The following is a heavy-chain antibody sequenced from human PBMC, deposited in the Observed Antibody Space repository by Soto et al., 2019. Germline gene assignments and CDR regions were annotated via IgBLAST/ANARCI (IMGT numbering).Heavy chain of an antibody. CDR3: ARQLSGSYPYDY. D-gene: IGHD3-10*01. CDR2: ISYSGST. V-gene: IGHV4-30-4*01. CDR1: GGSVSSGDSY. J-gene: IGHJ4*02. Sequence: QVQLQESGPGLVKPSQTLSLTCSVSGGSVSSGDSYWSWIRQPPGKDLEWIGLISYSGSTSYNPSLKSRVTISLDTSMNQFSLTLSSVTAADTAVYYCARQLSGSYPYDYWGQGTLVTVSS.